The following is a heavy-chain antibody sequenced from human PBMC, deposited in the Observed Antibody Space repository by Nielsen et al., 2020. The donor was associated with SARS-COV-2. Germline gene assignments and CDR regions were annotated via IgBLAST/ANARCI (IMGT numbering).Heavy chain of an antibody. Sequence: SETLSLTCTVSGGSIGIYYWNWIRQAPGKGLEWIGYIYDSGSTDYNPSLKSRVTISVDTSKNQFSLRLAPATAADTAVYYCARDRELGYWGQGTLVTVSS. J-gene: IGHJ4*02. V-gene: IGHV4-59*13. D-gene: IGHD1-7*01. CDR3: ARDRELGY. CDR2: IYDSGST. CDR1: GGSIGIYY.